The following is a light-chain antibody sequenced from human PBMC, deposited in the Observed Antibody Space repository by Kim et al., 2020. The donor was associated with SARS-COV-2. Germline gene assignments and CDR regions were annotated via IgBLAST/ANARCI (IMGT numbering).Light chain of an antibody. J-gene: IGKJ1*01. CDR2: AAS. CDR1: IRNE. Sequence: IRNELSWYQQKPGKAPKVLIYAASTLQSGVSSRFSGSGSGTDFTLTISSLQPEDFATYYCLQDSRYPRTFGQGTKVDIK. CDR3: LQDSRYPRT. V-gene: IGKV1-6*01.